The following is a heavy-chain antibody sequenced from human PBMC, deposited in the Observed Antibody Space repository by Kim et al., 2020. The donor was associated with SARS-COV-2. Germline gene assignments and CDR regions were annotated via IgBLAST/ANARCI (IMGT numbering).Heavy chain of an antibody. Sequence: SETLSLTCTVSGGSISSGGYYWSWIRQHPGKGLEWIGYIYYSGSTYYNPSLKSRVTISVDTSKNQFSLKLSSVTAADTAVYYCARDYYDSSGYLGGSFDYWGQGTLVTVSS. J-gene: IGHJ4*02. D-gene: IGHD3-22*01. CDR2: IYYSGST. CDR1: GGSISSGGYY. CDR3: ARDYYDSSGYLGGSFDY. V-gene: IGHV4-31*03.